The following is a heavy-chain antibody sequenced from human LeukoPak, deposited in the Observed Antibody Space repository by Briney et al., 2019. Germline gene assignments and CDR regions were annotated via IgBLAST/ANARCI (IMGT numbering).Heavy chain of an antibody. CDR3: AKDNGDYEAYFDY. D-gene: IGHD4-17*01. Sequence: GGSLRLSCAASGFTFSNYAMSWVRLAPGKGLEWVSAISGSGGSTYYADSVKGRFTISRDNPKNTLYLQMNSLRAEDTAVYHCAKDNGDYEAYFDYWGQGTLVTVSS. CDR2: ISGSGGST. J-gene: IGHJ4*02. CDR1: GFTFSNYA. V-gene: IGHV3-23*01.